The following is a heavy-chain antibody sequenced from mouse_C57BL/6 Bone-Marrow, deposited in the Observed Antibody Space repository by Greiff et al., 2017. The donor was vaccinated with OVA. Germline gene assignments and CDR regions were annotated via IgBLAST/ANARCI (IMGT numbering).Heavy chain of an antibody. CDR3: EIEAYPFDY. CDR1: GYTFTSYW. V-gene: IGHV1-72*01. Sequence: QVQLQQSGAELVQPGASVKLSCKASGYTFTSYWMHWVKQTPGRGLEWIGRIDPNSGGTKYNEKFKSKATLTVDKPSSTAYMRLSSLTSEDSAVDHCEIEAYPFDYWGQGTTLTVSP. D-gene: IGHD3-2*02. CDR2: IDPNSGGT. J-gene: IGHJ2*01.